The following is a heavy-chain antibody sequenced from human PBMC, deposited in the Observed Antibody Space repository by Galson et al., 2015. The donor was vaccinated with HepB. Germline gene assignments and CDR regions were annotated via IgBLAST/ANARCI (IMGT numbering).Heavy chain of an antibody. D-gene: IGHD2-21*02. CDR2: ISGSGGST. J-gene: IGHJ4*02. Sequence: SLRLSCAASGFTFSSYAMSWVRQAPGKGLEWVSAISGSGGSTYYADSVKGRFTISRDNSKNTLYLQMNSLRAEDTAVYYCAKDGSPFSVVTAIHFDYWGQGTLVTVSS. V-gene: IGHV3-23*01. CDR1: GFTFSSYA. CDR3: AKDGSPFSVVTAIHFDY.